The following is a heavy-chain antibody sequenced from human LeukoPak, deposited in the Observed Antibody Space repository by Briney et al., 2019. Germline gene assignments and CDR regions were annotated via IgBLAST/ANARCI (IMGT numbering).Heavy chain of an antibody. V-gene: IGHV1-18*01. Sequence: GASVKVSCKASGYTFTSYGISWVRRAPGQGLEWMGWISAYNGNTNYAQKLQGRVTMTTDTSTSTAYMELRSLRSDDTAVYYCARIRKVLMVYARGNWFDPWGQGTLVTVSS. CDR1: GYTFTSYG. J-gene: IGHJ5*02. CDR3: ARIRKVLMVYARGNWFDP. D-gene: IGHD2-8*01. CDR2: ISAYNGNT.